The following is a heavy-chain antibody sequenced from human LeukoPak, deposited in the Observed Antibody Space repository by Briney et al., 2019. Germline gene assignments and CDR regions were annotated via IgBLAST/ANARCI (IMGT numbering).Heavy chain of an antibody. V-gene: IGHV4-39*02. D-gene: IGHD3-22*01. Sequence: SETLSLTCTVSGGSISNSNYYCAWIRQPPGKGLEWIGSIYYSGSTYYNPSLKSRVAISVDTSKNQFSLTLSSVTAADTAVYYCARGSSNDSSGYYTHFDYWGQGTLVTVSS. CDR1: GGSISNSNYY. CDR2: IYYSGST. J-gene: IGHJ4*02. CDR3: ARGSSNDSSGYYTHFDY.